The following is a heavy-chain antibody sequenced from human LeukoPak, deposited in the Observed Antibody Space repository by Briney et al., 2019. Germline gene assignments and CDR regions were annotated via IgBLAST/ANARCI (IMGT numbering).Heavy chain of an antibody. CDR3: ARDLGYSAYATVRGYAVDI. V-gene: IGHV3-23*01. D-gene: IGHD5-12*01. Sequence: QPGGSLRLSCAASGFTFSNYAMNWVRQAPGKGLEWVSGISGSGGNTYYADSVKGRFTISRDISQNTVYLQMNSLRVEDTAVYYCARDLGYSAYATVRGYAVDIWGQGTMVTVSS. J-gene: IGHJ3*02. CDR2: ISGSGGNT. CDR1: GFTFSNYA.